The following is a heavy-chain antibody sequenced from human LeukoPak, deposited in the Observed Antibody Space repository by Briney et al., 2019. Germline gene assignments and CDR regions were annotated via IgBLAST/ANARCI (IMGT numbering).Heavy chain of an antibody. J-gene: IGHJ4*02. CDR1: GYTFTSYG. V-gene: IGHV1-18*01. Sequence: ASVKVSCKASGYTFTSYGISWVRQAPGQGLEWMGWISAYNGNTNYAQKLQGRVTMTTDTSASTAYMELRSLRSDDTAVYYCARDIVVVVAATEGFDYWGQGTLVTVSS. CDR3: ARDIVVVVAATEGFDY. CDR2: ISAYNGNT. D-gene: IGHD2-15*01.